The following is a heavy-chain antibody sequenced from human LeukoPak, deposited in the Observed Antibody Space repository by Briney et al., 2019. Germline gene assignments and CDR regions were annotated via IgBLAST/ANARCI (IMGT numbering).Heavy chain of an antibody. CDR2: ISYDGSNK. J-gene: IGHJ4*02. CDR3: AKEGRGYSYGYGGDY. CDR1: GFTFDDYA. V-gene: IGHV3-30*18. D-gene: IGHD5-18*01. Sequence: GGSLRLSCAASGFTFDDYAMHWVRQAPGKGLEWVAVISYDGSNKYYADSVKGRFTISRDNSKNTLYLQMNSLRAEDTAVYYCAKEGRGYSYGYGGDYWGQGTLVTVSS.